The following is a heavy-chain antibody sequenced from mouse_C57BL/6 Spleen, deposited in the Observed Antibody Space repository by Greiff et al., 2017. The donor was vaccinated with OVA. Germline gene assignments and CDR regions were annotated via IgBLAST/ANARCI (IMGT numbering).Heavy chain of an antibody. CDR2: IYPGSGST. D-gene: IGHD1-1*01. Sequence: VQLQQPGAELVKPGASVKMSCKASGYTFTSYWITWVKQRPGQGLEWIGDIYPGSGSTNYNEKFKSKATLTVDTSSSTAYMQLSSLTSEGSAVYYCAREGTTVVATYYAIDYWGQGTSVTVSA. CDR3: AREGTTVVATYYAIDY. V-gene: IGHV1-55*01. J-gene: IGHJ4*01. CDR1: GYTFTSYW.